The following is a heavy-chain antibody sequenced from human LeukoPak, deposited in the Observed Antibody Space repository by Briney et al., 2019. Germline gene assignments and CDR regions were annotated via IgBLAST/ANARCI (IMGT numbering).Heavy chain of an antibody. CDR2: MNPNSGNT. D-gene: IGHD2-2*02. CDR3: ARASTPLYCSSTSCYTTGGYGMDV. V-gene: IGHV1-8*01. CDR1: GYTFTSYD. Sequence: ASVKVSCKASGYTFTSYDINWVRQATGQGLEWMGWMNPNSGNTGYAQKFKGRGTMTRNTYISTAYMELSSLRSEDTAVYYCARASTPLYCSSTSCYTTGGYGMDVWGQGTTVTVSS. J-gene: IGHJ6*02.